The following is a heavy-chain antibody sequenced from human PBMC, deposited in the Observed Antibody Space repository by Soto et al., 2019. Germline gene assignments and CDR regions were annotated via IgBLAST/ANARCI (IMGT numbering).Heavy chain of an antibody. CDR2: ISPYNGNT. D-gene: IGHD2-15*01. CDR1: GYTFTNYG. CDR3: ARGGLGRRSGSSCPQSWFDC. J-gene: IGHJ5*01. V-gene: IGHV1-18*01. Sequence: QVQLVQSGAEVKKPGASVKVSCKASGYTFTNYGVSWVRQAPGQGLEWMGWISPYNGNTENAQTLRGSVMMTSDTSTRTALRELRSLRSNTPAIYYGARGGLGRRSGSSCPQSWFDCWCQGTRVTASS.